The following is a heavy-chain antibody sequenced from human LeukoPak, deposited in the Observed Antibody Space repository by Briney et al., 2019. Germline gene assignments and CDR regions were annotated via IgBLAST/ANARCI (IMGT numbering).Heavy chain of an antibody. Sequence: PSETLSLTCIVSYGSISSYYWSWIRQPPGKGLEWIGQIYSSGITNYSPSLKSRVTISVDTSKNQFSLRLTSVTAADTAVYFCARSGGFGSDYWGQGTLVTVSS. V-gene: IGHV4-59*01. CDR3: ARSGGFGSDY. D-gene: IGHD6-25*01. CDR1: YGSISSYY. CDR2: IYSSGIT. J-gene: IGHJ4*02.